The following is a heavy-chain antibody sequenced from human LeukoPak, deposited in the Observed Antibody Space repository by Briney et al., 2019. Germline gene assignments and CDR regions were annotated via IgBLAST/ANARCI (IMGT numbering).Heavy chain of an antibody. CDR1: GFTFSNYN. D-gene: IGHD3-22*01. CDR3: ASTNYYDSSGASWDY. V-gene: IGHV3-21*01. Sequence: GGSLRLSCAASGFTFSNYNMNWVRQAPGKGLEWVSSISSSSSYIYYADSVKGRFTISRDNAKNSLYLQTNSLRAEDTAVYYCASTNYYDSSGASWDYWGQGTLVTVSS. CDR2: ISSSSSYI. J-gene: IGHJ4*02.